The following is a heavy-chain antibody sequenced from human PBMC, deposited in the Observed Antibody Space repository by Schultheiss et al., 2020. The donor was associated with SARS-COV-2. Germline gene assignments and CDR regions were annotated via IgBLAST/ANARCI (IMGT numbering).Heavy chain of an antibody. Sequence: GSLRLSCAVSGYSISSGYYWGWIRQPPGKGLEWIGRIYTSGSTNYNPSLKSRVTMSVDTSKNQFSLKLNSVTAADTAVYYCARVRFGGYAFDIWGQGAMVTVSS. CDR1: GYSISSGYY. CDR2: IYTSGST. CDR3: ARVRFGGYAFDI. J-gene: IGHJ3*02. D-gene: IGHD3-10*01. V-gene: IGHV4-38-2*01.